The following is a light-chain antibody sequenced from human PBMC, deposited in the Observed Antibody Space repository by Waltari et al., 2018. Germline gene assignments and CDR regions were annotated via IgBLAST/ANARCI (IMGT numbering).Light chain of an antibody. CDR1: QTIRTTY. CDR3: QQYDISPLT. Sequence: EIVLTQSTGTLSLSPGEGAPLSCRASQTIRTTYLAWYQQKPGQAPTLLIYGAFSRATGIPDRFTGSGSGTDFSLTISSLEPEDCAAYYCQQYDISPLTFGGGTKVEI. J-gene: IGKJ4*01. CDR2: GAF. V-gene: IGKV3-20*01.